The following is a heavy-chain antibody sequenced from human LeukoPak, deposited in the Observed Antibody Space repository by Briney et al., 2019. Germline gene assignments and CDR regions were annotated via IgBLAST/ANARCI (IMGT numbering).Heavy chain of an antibody. CDR3: ARNPPNFYDSSGRMGAFDV. D-gene: IGHD3-22*01. V-gene: IGHV4-39*01. CDR1: GGFISSGGYY. Sequence: SETLSLTCVVSGGFISSGGYYWGWIRHPPEKGLEWIGSVHHSGITYYNTSLKSRVTISVDKSKNQFSLELTSVTAADTAVYYCARNPPNFYDSSGRMGAFDVWGQGTMVTVSS. J-gene: IGHJ3*01. CDR2: VHHSGIT.